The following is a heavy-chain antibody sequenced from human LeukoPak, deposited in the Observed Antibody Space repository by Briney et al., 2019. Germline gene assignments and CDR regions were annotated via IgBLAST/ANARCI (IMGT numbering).Heavy chain of an antibody. D-gene: IGHD6-13*01. CDR2: IRYDGSNK. V-gene: IGHV3-30*02. Sequence: GGSLRLSCAASGFTFSSYGMHWVRQAPGKGLEWVAFIRYDGSNKYYAGSVKGRFTISRDNSKNTLYLQMNSLRAEDTAVYYCAKDTDSSSWYMVSYYYYGMDVWGQGTTVTVSS. CDR3: AKDTDSSSWYMVSYYYYGMDV. J-gene: IGHJ6*02. CDR1: GFTFSSYG.